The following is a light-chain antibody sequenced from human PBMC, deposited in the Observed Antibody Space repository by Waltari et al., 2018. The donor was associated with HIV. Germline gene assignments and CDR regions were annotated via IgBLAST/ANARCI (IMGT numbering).Light chain of an antibody. CDR3: ATWDDGLFAPV. J-gene: IGLJ3*02. CDR2: SNN. CDR1: SSSVEPNT. V-gene: IGLV1-44*01. Sequence: QSILTQPPSASGTPGQRVTISCSGSSSSVEPNTVNWYQHLPGTTPKLLIYSNNKRGRSSPPRAHHRPVSGSKSGTSASLAISGLQSEDEAYYYCATWDDGLFAPVFGGGTKLTVL.